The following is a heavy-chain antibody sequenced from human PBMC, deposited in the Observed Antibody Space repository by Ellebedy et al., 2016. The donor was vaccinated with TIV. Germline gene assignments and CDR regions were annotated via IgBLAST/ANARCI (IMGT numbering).Heavy chain of an antibody. D-gene: IGHD3-3*01. CDR3: ARGHYDFWSGYYIGRDLDDSTGYPYYFDY. V-gene: IGHV1-18*01. CDR1: GYIFSDYA. J-gene: IGHJ4*02. CDR2: ISAYNGNT. Sequence: ASVKVSCKASGYIFSDYAMHWVRQAPGQGLEWMGWISAYNGNTDYAQKFQGRLIMTTDTSTTTAYMELRSLRSDDTAVYYCARGHYDFWSGYYIGRDLDDSTGYPYYFDYWGQGTLVTVSS.